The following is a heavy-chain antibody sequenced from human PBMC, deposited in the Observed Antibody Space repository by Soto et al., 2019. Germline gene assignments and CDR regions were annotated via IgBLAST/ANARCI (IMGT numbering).Heavy chain of an antibody. CDR2: INAGNGNT. V-gene: IGHV1-3*01. J-gene: IGHJ4*02. Sequence: GASVKVSCKASGYTFTSYAMHWVRQAPGQRLEWMGWINAGNGNTKYSQKFQGRVTITRDTSASTAYMELSSLRSEDTAVYYCARSIVVVTALDYWGQGTLVPSP. CDR3: ARSIVVVTALDY. D-gene: IGHD2-21*02. CDR1: GYTFTSYA.